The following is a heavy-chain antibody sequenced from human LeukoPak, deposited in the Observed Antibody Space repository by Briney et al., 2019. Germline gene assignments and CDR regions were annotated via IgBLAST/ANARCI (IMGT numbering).Heavy chain of an antibody. V-gene: IGHV5-51*01. J-gene: IGHJ4*02. Sequence: GESLKISCKGSGYTFTNYWIGWVRQMPGKGLEWMAIIYPGDSDTRYSPSFQGQVTISADKSISTAYLQWSTLESSDTAIYYCASATTVTHFDYWGQGTLVTVSS. CDR1: GYTFTNYW. CDR3: ASATTVTHFDY. D-gene: IGHD4-17*01. CDR2: IYPGDSDT.